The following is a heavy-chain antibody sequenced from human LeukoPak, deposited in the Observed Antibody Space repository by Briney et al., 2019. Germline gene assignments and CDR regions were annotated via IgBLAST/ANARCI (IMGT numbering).Heavy chain of an antibody. CDR2: MNPNSGNT. D-gene: IGHD3-3*01. J-gene: IGHJ6*02. CDR3: AREQSSYDFWSGFYYYYGMDV. CDR1: GYTFTSYD. V-gene: IGHV1-8*01. Sequence: ASVKVSCKASGYTFTSYDINWVRQATGQGLEWMGWMNPNSGNTGYAQKFQGRVTMTRNTSISTAYMELSSLRSEDTAVYYCAREQSSYDFWSGFYYYYGMDVWGQGTTVTDSS.